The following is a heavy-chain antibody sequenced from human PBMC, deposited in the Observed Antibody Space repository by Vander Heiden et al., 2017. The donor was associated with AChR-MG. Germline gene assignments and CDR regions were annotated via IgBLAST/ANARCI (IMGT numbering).Heavy chain of an antibody. Sequence: QNASSVKVSCKASGGTFSSYAISWVRQAPGQGLEWMGGIIPIFGTANYAQKFQGRVTITADESTSTAYMELSSLRSEDTAVYYCAREITIFGVVTRMDVWGQGTTVTVSS. V-gene: IGHV1-69*01. J-gene: IGHJ6*02. CDR1: GGTFSSYA. CDR2: IIPIFGTA. CDR3: AREITIFGVVTRMDV. D-gene: IGHD3-3*01.